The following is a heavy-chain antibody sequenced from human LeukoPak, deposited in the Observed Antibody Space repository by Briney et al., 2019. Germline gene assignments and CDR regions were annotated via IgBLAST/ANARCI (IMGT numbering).Heavy chain of an antibody. CDR3: TREDRPFCPFAY. V-gene: IGHV4-4*02. D-gene: IGHD3-22*01. CDR1: GGSIDITNY. J-gene: IGHJ4*02. CDR2: ISHDGTT. Sequence: SETLSLTCVVSGGSIDITNYWSWVRQAPGKGLEWIGEISHDGTTNHNPSLRSRVAMSLDRANNQFSLSLTSVTAADTAVYYCTREDRPFCPFAYWGQGVLVTVSS.